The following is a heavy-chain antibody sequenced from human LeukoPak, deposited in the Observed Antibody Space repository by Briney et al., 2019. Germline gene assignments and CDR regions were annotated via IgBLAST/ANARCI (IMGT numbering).Heavy chain of an antibody. CDR1: GGSISSGSYY. V-gene: IGHV4-61*02. J-gene: IGHJ4*02. CDR3: ARFTSLVDH. CDR2: IYTSGST. Sequence: PSETLSLTCTVSGGSISSGSYYWSWIRQPAGKGLEWIGRIYTSGSTNYNPSLKSRVTISVGTSKNQFSLKLSSVTAADTAVYYCARFTSLVDHWGQGTLVTVSS. D-gene: IGHD2-2*01.